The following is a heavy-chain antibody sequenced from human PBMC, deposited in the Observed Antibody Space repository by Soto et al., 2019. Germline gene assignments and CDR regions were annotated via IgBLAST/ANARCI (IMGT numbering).Heavy chain of an antibody. J-gene: IGHJ3*02. CDR3: AKYDTVVIPAAFDI. V-gene: IGHV3-23*01. CDR2: ISGSGGST. D-gene: IGHD2-21*01. CDR1: GFNFSSYA. Sequence: GGSLRLSCAASGFNFSSYAMSWLRQASGKGLEWVSAISGSGGSTYYADSVKGRFTISRDNSKNKLYLQMNSLRAEDTAVYYCAKYDTVVIPAAFDIWGQGTMVTVSS.